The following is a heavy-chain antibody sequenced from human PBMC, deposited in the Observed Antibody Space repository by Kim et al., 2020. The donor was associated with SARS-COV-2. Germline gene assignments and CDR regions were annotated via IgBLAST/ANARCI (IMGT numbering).Heavy chain of an antibody. J-gene: IGHJ3*02. V-gene: IGHV4-30-2*01. Sequence: SETLSLTCAVSGGSISSGGYSWSWIRQPPGKGLEWIGYIYHSGSTYYNPSLKSRVTISVDRSKNQFSLKLSSVTAADTAVYYCARGRVWSGPTPPAFDIWGQGTMVTVSS. CDR1: GGSISSGGYS. D-gene: IGHD3-3*01. CDR2: IYHSGST. CDR3: ARGRVWSGPTPPAFDI.